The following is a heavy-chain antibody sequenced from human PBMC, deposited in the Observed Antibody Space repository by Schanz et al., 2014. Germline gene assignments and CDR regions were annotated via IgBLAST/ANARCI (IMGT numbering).Heavy chain of an antibody. D-gene: IGHD1-26*01. Sequence: QVQLVESGGGVVQPGKSLRLSCAASGFAFSDYGMHWVRQAPGKGLEWVAFISYDGNEKHYPDSVKGRFTISRDNSRNTLFLQMNSLRDEDTAVYYCARGGATRFDYWGQGTLVTVSS. CDR2: ISYDGNEK. CDR3: ARGGATRFDY. CDR1: GFAFSDYG. V-gene: IGHV3-30*03. J-gene: IGHJ4*02.